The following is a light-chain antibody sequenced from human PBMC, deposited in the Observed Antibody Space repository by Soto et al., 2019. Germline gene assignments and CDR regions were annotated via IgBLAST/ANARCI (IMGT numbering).Light chain of an antibody. Sequence: QSALTQPASVSGSPGQSITISCTGSSSDIGAYNYVSWYQQHPGKAPKLVIYDVTNRPSGVSYRFSCSKSGNTASLTISGLQAEDEADYYCYSYTSSSTVVFGGGTKLTVL. CDR2: DVT. CDR1: SSDIGAYNY. CDR3: YSYTSSSTVV. J-gene: IGLJ2*01. V-gene: IGLV2-14*01.